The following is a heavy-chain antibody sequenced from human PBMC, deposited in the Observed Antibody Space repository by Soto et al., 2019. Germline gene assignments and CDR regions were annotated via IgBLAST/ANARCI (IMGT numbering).Heavy chain of an antibody. CDR2: IIPIFGTA. CDR3: ARAIPTPTSIAAPGSRRASFYYYYGMDV. V-gene: IGHV1-69*13. Sequence: ASVKVSCKASGGTFSSYAISWVRQAPGQGLEWMGGIIPIFGTANYAQKFQGRVTITADESTSTAYMELSSLRSEDTAVYYCARAIPTPTSIAAPGSRRASFYYYYGMDVWGQGTTVTVSS. J-gene: IGHJ6*02. D-gene: IGHD6-6*01. CDR1: GGTFSSYA.